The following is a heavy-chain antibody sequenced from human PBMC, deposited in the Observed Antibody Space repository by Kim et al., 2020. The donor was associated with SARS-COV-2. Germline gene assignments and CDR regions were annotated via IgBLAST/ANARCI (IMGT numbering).Heavy chain of an antibody. CDR2: A. CDR3: AYSSGWYYFDY. D-gene: IGHD6-19*01. J-gene: IGHJ4*02. V-gene: IGHV1-69*02. Sequence: ANYAQKFQGRVTITADKSTSTAYMELSSLRSEDTAVYYCAYSSGWYYFDYWGQGTLVTVSS.